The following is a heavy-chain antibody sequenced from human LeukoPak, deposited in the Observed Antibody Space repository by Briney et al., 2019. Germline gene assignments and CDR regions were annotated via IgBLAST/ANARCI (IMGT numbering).Heavy chain of an antibody. CDR2: ISSNGGST. Sequence: GGPLRLSCAASGFTFSTYAMHWVRQAPGKGLEYVSAISSNGGSTYYANSVKGRFTISRDNSNNTLYLQMGSLRADDMAVYYCARVLRYDFWSGYDFWGQGTLVTVSS. V-gene: IGHV3-64*01. CDR1: GFTFSTYA. J-gene: IGHJ4*02. CDR3: ARVLRYDFWSGYDF. D-gene: IGHD3-3*01.